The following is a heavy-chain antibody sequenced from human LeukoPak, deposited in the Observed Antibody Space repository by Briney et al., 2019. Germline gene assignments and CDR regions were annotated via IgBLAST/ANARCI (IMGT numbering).Heavy chain of an antibody. CDR3: ARGVSSSGWLFDY. CDR1: GFTFSSYS. Sequence: GGSLRLSCAASGFTFSSYSMNWVRQAPGKGLEWVSSISSRSSYIYYADSVKGRFTISRDNAKNSLYLQMNSLRAEDTALYYCARGVSSSGWLFDYWGQGTLVTVSS. V-gene: IGHV3-21*01. J-gene: IGHJ4*02. CDR2: ISSRSSYI. D-gene: IGHD6-19*01.